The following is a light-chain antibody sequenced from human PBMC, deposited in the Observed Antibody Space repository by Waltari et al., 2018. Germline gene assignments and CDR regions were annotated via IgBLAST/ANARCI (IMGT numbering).Light chain of an antibody. CDR2: EVS. J-gene: IGLJ1*01. CDR3: SSYTTSSAPGV. Sequence: QSALTQPASVSGSPGQSITISCSGTDSDVGAYDFVSWYQQHPGTAPHLIIYEVSNRPSGISNRFSASKSGNTASLTISGLQAEDEADYYCSSYTTSSAPGVFGTGTRVTVL. V-gene: IGLV2-14*01. CDR1: DSDVGAYDF.